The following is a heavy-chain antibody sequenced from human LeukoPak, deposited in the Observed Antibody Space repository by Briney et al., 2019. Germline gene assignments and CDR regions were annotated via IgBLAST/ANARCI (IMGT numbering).Heavy chain of an antibody. CDR1: GFTFSSYW. V-gene: IGHV3-7*03. CDR3: ARWGEDTAMVNYFDY. CDR2: IKQDGSEK. J-gene: IGHJ4*02. D-gene: IGHD5-18*01. Sequence: PGGSLRLSCAASGFTFSSYWMSWVRQAPGKGLEWVANIKQDGSEKNYVDSVKGRFSISRDNAKNSLYLQMNSLRAEDTAVYYCARWGEDTAMVNYFDYWGQGTLVTVSS.